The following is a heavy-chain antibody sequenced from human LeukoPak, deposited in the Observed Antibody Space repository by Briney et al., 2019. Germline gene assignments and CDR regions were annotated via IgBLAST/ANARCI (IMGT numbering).Heavy chain of an antibody. CDR2: ITSDGDST. CDR1: GFSFSNYA. Sequence: GGSLRLSCAASGFSFSNYAMYWVRQAAGKGLEYVSVITSDGDSTSYANSVKGSFSISRDNSKNTLYLQMGSLRAEDMAVYYCARGWSVIVPAGYKDGPYYFDYWGQGALVTVSS. V-gene: IGHV3-64*01. J-gene: IGHJ4*02. CDR3: ARGWSVIVPAGYKDGPYYFDY. D-gene: IGHD2-2*01.